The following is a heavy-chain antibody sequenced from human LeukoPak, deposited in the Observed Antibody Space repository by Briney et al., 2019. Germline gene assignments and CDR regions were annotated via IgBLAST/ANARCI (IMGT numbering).Heavy chain of an antibody. CDR3: ARVDILTGYPFDY. V-gene: IGHV4-31*03. Sequence: SETLSLTCTVSGGSISSGGYYWSWIRQHPGKGLEWIGYIYYSGSTYYNPSLKSRVTISVDTPKNQFSLKLSSVTAADTAVYYCARVDILTGYPFDYWGQGTLVTVSS. D-gene: IGHD3-9*01. CDR1: GGSISSGGYY. J-gene: IGHJ4*02. CDR2: IYYSGST.